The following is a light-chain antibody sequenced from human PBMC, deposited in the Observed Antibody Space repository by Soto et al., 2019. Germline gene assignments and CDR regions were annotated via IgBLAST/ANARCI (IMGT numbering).Light chain of an antibody. V-gene: IGKV1-39*01. CDR2: AAS. Sequence: DIQMTQSPSSLSVSVGDRVTITCRASQRISSYLDWYQQKPGKAPNLLIYAASSLQSGVPSRFSGSGSGTDFTLTISSLQPEDFATYYCQQSYSTPWTFGQGTKEEIK. J-gene: IGKJ1*01. CDR1: QRISSY. CDR3: QQSYSTPWT.